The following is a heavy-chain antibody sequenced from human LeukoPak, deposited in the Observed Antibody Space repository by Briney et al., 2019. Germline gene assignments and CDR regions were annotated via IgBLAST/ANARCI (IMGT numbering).Heavy chain of an antibody. CDR1: GFTFSDYY. V-gene: IGHV3-7*01. D-gene: IGHD3-22*01. J-gene: IGHJ3*02. CDR2: IKQDGSEK. CDR3: AREWLSLGDAFDI. Sequence: GGSLRLSCAASGFTFSDYYMSWIRQAPGKGLEWVANIKQDGSEKYYVDPVKGRFTISRDNAKNSLYLQMNSLRAEDTAVYYCAREWLSLGDAFDIWGQGTMVTVSS.